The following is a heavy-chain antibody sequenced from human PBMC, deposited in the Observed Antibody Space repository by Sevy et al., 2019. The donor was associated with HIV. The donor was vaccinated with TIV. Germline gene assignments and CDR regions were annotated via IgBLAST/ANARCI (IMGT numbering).Heavy chain of an antibody. V-gene: IGHV3-48*02. CDR1: GFTFSSYS. CDR2: ISNISRTI. Sequence: GGSLRLSCAASGFTFSSYSMNWVRQAPGKGLEWVSYISNISRTIYYADSVRGRFTISRDNAKNSLYLQMNSLRDEDTAVYYCATLFHYSSHFDSWGQGTLVTVSS. D-gene: IGHD4-4*01. J-gene: IGHJ4*02. CDR3: ATLFHYSSHFDS.